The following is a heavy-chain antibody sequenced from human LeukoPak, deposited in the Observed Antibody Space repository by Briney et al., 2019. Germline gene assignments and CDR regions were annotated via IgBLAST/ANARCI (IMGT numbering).Heavy chain of an antibody. CDR2: ISGSGGST. Sequence: GGSLRLSCAASGFTFSSYAMSWVRQAPGKGLEWVSAISGSGGSTYYADSVKGRFTISRDNSKNTLYLQMNSLRAKDTAVYYCAKGSSSWYLVYFQHWGQGTLVTVSS. CDR3: AKGSSSWYLVYFQH. J-gene: IGHJ1*01. V-gene: IGHV3-23*01. CDR1: GFTFSSYA. D-gene: IGHD6-13*01.